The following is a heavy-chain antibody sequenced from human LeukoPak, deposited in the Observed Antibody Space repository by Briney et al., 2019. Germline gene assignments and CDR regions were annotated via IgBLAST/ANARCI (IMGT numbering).Heavy chain of an antibody. Sequence: GGSLRLSCAASGFTFTTYDMHWVRQATGKGLEWVSAIGTTGDTYYPGSVKGRFTISRDNSKNTLYLQMNSLRAADTAVYYCARDNLGARFLNWFDPWGQGTLVTVSS. CDR3: ARDNLGARFLNWFDP. CDR1: GFTFTTYD. CDR2: IGTTGDT. D-gene: IGHD1-26*01. V-gene: IGHV3-13*01. J-gene: IGHJ5*02.